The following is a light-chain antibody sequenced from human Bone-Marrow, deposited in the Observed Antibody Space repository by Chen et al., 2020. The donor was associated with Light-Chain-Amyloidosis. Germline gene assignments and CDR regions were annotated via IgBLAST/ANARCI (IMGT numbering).Light chain of an antibody. Sequence: SYVLTQPSSVSVAPGQTATIACGGNNIGSTSVHWYLQAPGQAPPLVVYDDRDRPSGIPERLSGSNAGNTATLTISRVEAGDEADYYCQVWDRSSDRPVFGGGTKLTVL. CDR2: DDR. CDR3: QVWDRSSDRPV. CDR1: NIGSTS. V-gene: IGLV3-21*02. J-gene: IGLJ3*02.